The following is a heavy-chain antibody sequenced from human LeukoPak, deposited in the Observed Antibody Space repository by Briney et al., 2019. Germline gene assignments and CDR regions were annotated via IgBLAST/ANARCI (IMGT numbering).Heavy chain of an antibody. CDR1: GFTFSSYA. Sequence: GGSLRLSCAASGFTFSSYARSWVRQAPGKGLEWVSAISGSGGSTYYADSVKGRFTISRDNSKNTLYLQMNSLRAEDTAVYYCAKDGYYDSSGYPDYWGQGTLVTVSS. D-gene: IGHD3-22*01. V-gene: IGHV3-23*01. J-gene: IGHJ4*02. CDR3: AKDGYYDSSGYPDY. CDR2: ISGSGGST.